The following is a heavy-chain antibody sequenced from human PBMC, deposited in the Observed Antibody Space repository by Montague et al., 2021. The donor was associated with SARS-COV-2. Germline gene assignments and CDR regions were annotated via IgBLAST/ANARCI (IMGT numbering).Heavy chain of an antibody. V-gene: IGHV3-48*01. J-gene: IGHJ4*02. CDR3: ARDGEIVAVGYYFDS. Sequence: SLRLSCAASGFTFSSYRMNWVRQAPGKGLEWVSFISSSSSTIYYADSVKGRFTISRDNAKNTLYLQMNSLRAEDTAVYYCARDGEIVAVGYYFDSWGQGTLVTASS. CDR1: GFTFSSYR. D-gene: IGHD3-22*01. CDR2: ISSSSSTI.